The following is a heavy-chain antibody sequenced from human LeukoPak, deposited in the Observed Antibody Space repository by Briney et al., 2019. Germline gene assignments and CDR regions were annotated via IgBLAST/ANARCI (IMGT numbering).Heavy chain of an antibody. D-gene: IGHD3-3*01. CDR3: ARDPKADDFWGYYYYGMDV. CDR2: INAGNGNT. V-gene: IGHV1-3*01. J-gene: IGHJ6*02. CDR1: GYTFTSYA. Sequence: ASVKVSCKASGYTFTSYAMHWVRQAPGQRLEWMGWINAGNGNTKYSQKFQGRDTITRDTSASTAYMELSSLRSEDTAVYYCARDPKADDFWGYYYYGMDVWGQGTTVTVSS.